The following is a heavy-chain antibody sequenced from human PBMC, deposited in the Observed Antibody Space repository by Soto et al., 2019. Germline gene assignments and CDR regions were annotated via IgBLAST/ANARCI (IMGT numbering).Heavy chain of an antibody. Sequence: GGSLRLSCAASGFTFSSYAMTWVRQAPGKGLEWVSSMGGSGRSTYYTDSVKGRFTISRDNSKNTLYLQMNSLRAEDTAVYYCARAVCDYDFWSGLSYEYYYYYYGMDVWGQGTTVTVSS. J-gene: IGHJ6*02. D-gene: IGHD3-3*01. CDR3: ARAVCDYDFWSGLSYEYYYYYYGMDV. V-gene: IGHV3-23*01. CDR2: MGGSGRST. CDR1: GFTFSSYA.